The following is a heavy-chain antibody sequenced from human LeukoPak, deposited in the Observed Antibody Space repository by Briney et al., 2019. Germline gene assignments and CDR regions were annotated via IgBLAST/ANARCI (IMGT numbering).Heavy chain of an antibody. V-gene: IGHV1-18*01. D-gene: IGHD2-2*03. CDR2: VSTYSGNT. CDR3: ARDLGYCSFGFGLGNCNRKWFDP. CDR1: VYTFTSSG. J-gene: IGHJ5*02. Sequence: ASVTVSCKASVYTFTSSGISWVRRAHGQGLEWMGWVSTYSGNTNYAQKFQGRVTMTRDTSTNTAYMELKNLRPDDTAIYYCARDLGYCSFGFGLGNCNRKWFDPWGQGTLVSVSS.